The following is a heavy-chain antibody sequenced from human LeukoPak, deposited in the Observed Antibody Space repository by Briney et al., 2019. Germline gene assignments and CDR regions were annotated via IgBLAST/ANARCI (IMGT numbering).Heavy chain of an antibody. V-gene: IGHV4-30-2*01. CDR2: IYHSGST. Sequence: SQTLSFTCAVSGGSISSGGYSWSWIRQPPGKGLEWIGYIYHSGSTYYNPSLKSRVTISVDRSKNQFSLKLSSVTAADTAVYYCARVYGGNPYNWFDPWGQGTLVTVSS. J-gene: IGHJ5*02. D-gene: IGHD4-23*01. CDR3: ARVYGGNPYNWFDP. CDR1: GGSISSGGYS.